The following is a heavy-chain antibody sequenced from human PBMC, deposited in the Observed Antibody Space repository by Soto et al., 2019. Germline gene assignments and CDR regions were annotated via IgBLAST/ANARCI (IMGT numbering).Heavy chain of an antibody. CDR3: ARENYYDTSGLEY. Sequence: PGGSLTLSCAASGFTFTSYGMHWVRQAPGKGLEWVAGIWYDGNSKYYEDSVKGRFTISRDNSKNTLYLEMNSLRGDDTAVYYCARENYYDTSGLEYWGQGTLVSVTS. V-gene: IGHV3-33*01. CDR2: IWYDGNSK. J-gene: IGHJ4*02. CDR1: GFTFTSYG. D-gene: IGHD3-22*01.